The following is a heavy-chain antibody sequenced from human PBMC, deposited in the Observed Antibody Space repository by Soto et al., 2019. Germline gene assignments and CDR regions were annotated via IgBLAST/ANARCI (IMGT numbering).Heavy chain of an antibody. V-gene: IGHV3-30*18. D-gene: IGHD6-6*01. CDR1: GFTFSSYG. Sequence: XGSLKLSCSASGFTFSSYGMHWVRQAPGKGLEWVAVISYDGSNKYYADSVKGRFTISRDNSKNTLYLQMNSLRAEDTAVYYCAKDIETYLEYSSSSYYYYGMDVWDQGTTVTVSS. CDR3: AKDIETYLEYSSSSYYYYGMDV. J-gene: IGHJ6*02. CDR2: ISYDGSNK.